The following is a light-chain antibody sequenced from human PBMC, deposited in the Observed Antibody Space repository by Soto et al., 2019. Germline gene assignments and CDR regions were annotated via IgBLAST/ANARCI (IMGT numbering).Light chain of an antibody. V-gene: IGLV2-23*01. CDR1: RNDVGNYNL. CDR2: EDS. CDR3: CSYTGATTAYV. J-gene: IGLJ1*01. Sequence: QSVLTQPASVSGSPGQSITVSCTGSRNDVGNYNLVSWYQQSPGKAPKLLIYEDSKRPSGVSNRFSGSKSGDTASLTISGLKTEDEADYYCCSYTGATTAYVFGTGTRSPS.